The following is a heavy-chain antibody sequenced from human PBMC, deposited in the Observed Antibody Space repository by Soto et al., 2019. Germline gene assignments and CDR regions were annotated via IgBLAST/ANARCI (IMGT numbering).Heavy chain of an antibody. J-gene: IGHJ4*02. CDR2: ISSSGSTI. D-gene: IGHD6-13*01. CDR1: GFTFSDYY. CDR3: ASENVPLGIAAAGPPDY. Sequence: NPGGSLRLSCAASGFTFSDYYMSWIRQAPGKGLEWVSYISSSGSTIYYADSVKGRFTISRDNAKNSLYLQMNSLRAEDTAVYYCASENVPLGIAAAGPPDYWGQGTLVTVSS. V-gene: IGHV3-11*01.